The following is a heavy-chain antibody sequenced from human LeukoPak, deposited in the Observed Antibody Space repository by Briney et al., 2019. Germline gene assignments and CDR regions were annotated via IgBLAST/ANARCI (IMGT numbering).Heavy chain of an antibody. V-gene: IGHV4-34*01. J-gene: IGHJ4*02. Sequence: PSETLSLTCAVYGGPFSGYYWSWIRQPPGKGLEWIGEINHSGSTNYNPSLKSRVTISVDTSKNQFSLKLSSVTAADTAVYYCARYYYDSSGYSQYYFDYWGQGTLVTVSS. D-gene: IGHD3-22*01. CDR2: INHSGST. CDR1: GGPFSGYY. CDR3: ARYYYDSSGYSQYYFDY.